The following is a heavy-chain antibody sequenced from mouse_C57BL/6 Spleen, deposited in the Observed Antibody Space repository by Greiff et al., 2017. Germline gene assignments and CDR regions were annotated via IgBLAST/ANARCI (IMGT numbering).Heavy chain of an antibody. V-gene: IGHV6-6*01. Sequence: DVQLQESGGGLVQPGGSMKLSCAASGFTFSDAWMDWVRQSPEKGLEWVAEIRNKANNHATYYAESVKGRFTISRDDSKSSVYLQMNSLRAEDTGIYYCTRYYYSNRGYYFDYWGQGTTLTVSS. CDR3: TRYYYSNRGYYFDY. D-gene: IGHD2-5*01. CDR1: GFTFSDAW. J-gene: IGHJ2*01. CDR2: IRNKANNHAT.